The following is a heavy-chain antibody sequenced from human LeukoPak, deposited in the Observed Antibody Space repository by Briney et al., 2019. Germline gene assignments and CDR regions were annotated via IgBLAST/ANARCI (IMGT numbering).Heavy chain of an antibody. CDR2: ISYDGSNR. V-gene: IGHV3-30*04. CDR3: AKDGRDGYNWGPYYFDY. Sequence: GRSLRLSCAASGFNFSNYAMHWVRQAPGKGLEWVAVISYDGSNRYYADSVKGRFTISRDNSKNTLYLQMNSLRAEDTAVYYCAKDGRDGYNWGPYYFDYWGQGTLVTVSS. D-gene: IGHD5-24*01. J-gene: IGHJ4*02. CDR1: GFNFSNYA.